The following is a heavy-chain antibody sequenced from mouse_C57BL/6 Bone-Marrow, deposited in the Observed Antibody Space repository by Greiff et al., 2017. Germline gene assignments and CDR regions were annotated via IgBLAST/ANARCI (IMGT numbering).Heavy chain of an antibody. D-gene: IGHD3-1*01. CDR1: GFNIKDDY. Sequence: EVQLQQSGAELVRPGASVKLSCTASGFNIKDDYMHWVKQRPEQGLEWIGWIDPENGDTEYASKFQGKATITADTSSNTACLQLSSLTSEDTAVYYCTTGPYFDYWGQGTTLTVSS. J-gene: IGHJ2*01. V-gene: IGHV14-4*01. CDR2: IDPENGDT. CDR3: TTGPYFDY.